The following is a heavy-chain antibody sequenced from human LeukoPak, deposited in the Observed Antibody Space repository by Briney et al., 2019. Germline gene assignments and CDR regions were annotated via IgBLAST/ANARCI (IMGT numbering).Heavy chain of an antibody. CDR1: GFTFSSYS. Sequence: GGSLRLSCAASGFTFSSYSMNWVRQAPGKGLEWVSSISSSSSYIYYADSVKGRFTISRDNAKNSLYLQMNSLRAEDTAVYYCARDRAPAATVLDYWGQGTLVTVSS. CDR2: ISSSSSYI. D-gene: IGHD2-2*01. V-gene: IGHV3-21*01. CDR3: ARDRAPAATVLDY. J-gene: IGHJ4*02.